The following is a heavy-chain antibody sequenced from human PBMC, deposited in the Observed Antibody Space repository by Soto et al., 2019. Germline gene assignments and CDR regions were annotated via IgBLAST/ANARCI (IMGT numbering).Heavy chain of an antibody. CDR1: GDTFNFYS. CDR3: ATSYGSGYRAFDF. Sequence: QVQLVQSGAEVKRPGSSVKVSCKASGDTFNFYSINWVRQAPGLGLEWMGRVNPILSMSNYAQRFLGRVTTTATKYTSKAYMELSGLRSEDTAIYYCATSYGSGYRAFDFWGQGALVTVSS. CDR2: VNPILSMS. J-gene: IGHJ4*02. D-gene: IGHD3-10*01. V-gene: IGHV1-69*04.